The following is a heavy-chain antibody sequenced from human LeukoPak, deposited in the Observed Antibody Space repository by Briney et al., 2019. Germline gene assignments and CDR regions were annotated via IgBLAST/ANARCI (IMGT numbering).Heavy chain of an antibody. CDR1: GFTFSSYE. Sequence: GGSLRLSCAASGFTFSSYEMNWVRQAPGKGLEWVSYIRSGGSTIYYADSVKGRFTISRDNSKNTLYLQMNSLRAEDTAVYYCAKDFLFSGTPYYFDYWGQGTLVAVSS. D-gene: IGHD3-10*01. J-gene: IGHJ4*02. CDR3: AKDFLFSGTPYYFDY. CDR2: IRSGGSTI. V-gene: IGHV3-48*03.